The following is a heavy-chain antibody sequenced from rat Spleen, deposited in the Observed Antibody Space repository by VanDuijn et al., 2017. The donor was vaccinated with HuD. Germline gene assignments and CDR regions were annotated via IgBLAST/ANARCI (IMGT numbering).Heavy chain of an antibody. Sequence: QVQLKESGPGLVQPSQTLSLTCTVSGFSLISHSVHWIRQPPGKGLEGMGGIWGDGSTDYNSTVKSRLSISRDTSKSQVYLKMNSLQSEETATYYCVRDNYGYDYWGQGVMVTVSS. J-gene: IGHJ2*01. D-gene: IGHD1-7*01. V-gene: IGHV2-1*01. CDR2: IWGDGST. CDR3: VRDNYGYDY. CDR1: GFSLISHS.